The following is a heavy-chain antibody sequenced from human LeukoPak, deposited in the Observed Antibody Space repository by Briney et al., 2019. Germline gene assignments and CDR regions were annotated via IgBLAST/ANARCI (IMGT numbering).Heavy chain of an antibody. CDR1: GGSISSHY. D-gene: IGHD6-13*01. CDR2: IYYSGST. J-gene: IGHJ6*03. V-gene: IGHV4-59*11. Sequence: SETLSLTCTVSGGSISSHYWSWIRQPPGKGLEWIGYIYYSGSTNYNPSLKSRVTISVDTSKNQFSLKLSSVTAADTAVYYCARLGSYSSSWYSTYYYYMDVWGKGTTVTVSS. CDR3: ARLGSYSSSWYSTYYYYMDV.